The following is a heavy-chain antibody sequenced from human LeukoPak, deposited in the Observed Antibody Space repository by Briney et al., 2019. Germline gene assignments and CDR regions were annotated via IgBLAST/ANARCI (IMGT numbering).Heavy chain of an antibody. J-gene: IGHJ5*02. CDR2: IRYDGSNK. V-gene: IGHV3-30*02. D-gene: IGHD3-3*01. CDR3: AKDHRGRSITIFGVVTGNWFDP. Sequence: GGSLRLSCAASGLTFSSYWMSWVRQAPGKGLEWVAFIRYDGSNKYYADSVKGRFTISRDNSKNTLYLQMNSLRAEDTAVYYCAKDHRGRSITIFGVVTGNWFDPWGQGTLVTVSS. CDR1: GLTFSSYW.